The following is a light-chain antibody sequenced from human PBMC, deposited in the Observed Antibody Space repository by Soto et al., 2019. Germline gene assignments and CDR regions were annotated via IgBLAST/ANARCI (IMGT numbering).Light chain of an antibody. CDR1: QSISNY. CDR2: AAS. Sequence: DIQMTQSPSSLSASVGDSVTITCRASQSISNYLNWYQQKPGKAPKLLVYAASSLQRGVPSRFSGGGSGTDFTLTISSLQPEDVATYYCQQSYSTPFTFGPGTKVDIK. J-gene: IGKJ3*01. V-gene: IGKV1-39*01. CDR3: QQSYSTPFT.